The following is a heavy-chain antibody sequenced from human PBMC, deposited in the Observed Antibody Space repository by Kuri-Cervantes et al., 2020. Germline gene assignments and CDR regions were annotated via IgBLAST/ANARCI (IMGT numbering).Heavy chain of an antibody. V-gene: IGHV1-24*01. D-gene: IGHD6-19*01. CDR2: FDPEDGET. CDR1: GYTLTELS. CDR3: ARDIPGQWLVFEL. J-gene: IGHJ4*02. Sequence: ASVKVSCKVSGYTLTELSMHWVRQAPGKGLEWMGGFDPEDGETIYAQKFQGRVTMTTDTSTSTAYMELRSLRSDDTAVYYCARDIPGQWLVFELWGQGTLVTVSS.